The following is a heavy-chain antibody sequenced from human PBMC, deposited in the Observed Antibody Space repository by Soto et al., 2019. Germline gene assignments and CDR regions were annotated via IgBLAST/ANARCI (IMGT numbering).Heavy chain of an antibody. V-gene: IGHV4-30-4*01. Sequence: SETLSLTCTVSGGSISSGDYYWSWIRQPPGKGLEWIGYIYYSGSTYYNPSLKSRLTISVDTSKNQFSLKLNSVTAADTAVYYCARDPLSTVVTPSRYFDYWGQGALVTVSS. D-gene: IGHD2-21*02. CDR1: GGSISSGDYY. CDR2: IYYSGST. J-gene: IGHJ4*02. CDR3: ARDPLSTVVTPSRYFDY.